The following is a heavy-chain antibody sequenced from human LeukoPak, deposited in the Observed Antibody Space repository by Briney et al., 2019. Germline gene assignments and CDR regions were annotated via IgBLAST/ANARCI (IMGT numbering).Heavy chain of an antibody. J-gene: IGHJ6*04. CDR1: GCTFSSYA. CDR3: ARDDGEVATGYYYGMDV. D-gene: IGHD5-12*01. CDR2: IIPIFGTA. Sequence: SVKVSCKASGCTFSSYAISWVRQAPGQGLDGMGGIIPIFGTANFAQKFQGRVTITADESTSTAYMALSSLRSEDTAVYYCARDDGEVATGYYYGMDVWGKGTTVTVSS. V-gene: IGHV1-69*01.